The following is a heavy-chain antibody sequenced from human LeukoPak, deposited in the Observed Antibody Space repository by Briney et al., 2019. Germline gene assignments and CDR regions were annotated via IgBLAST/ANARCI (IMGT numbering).Heavy chain of an antibody. D-gene: IGHD3-22*01. CDR1: GFTLSSYE. V-gene: IGHV3-48*03. CDR2: ISSSSSTK. J-gene: IGHJ4*02. CDR3: AREGYYDSSGYLGVFDY. Sequence: GGSLRLSCAASGFTLSSYEMNWVRQAPGKGLEWVSYISSSSSTKNYADSVKGRFTISRDNAKNSLYLQMNSLRAEDTAVYYCAREGYYDSSGYLGVFDYWGQGTLVTVSS.